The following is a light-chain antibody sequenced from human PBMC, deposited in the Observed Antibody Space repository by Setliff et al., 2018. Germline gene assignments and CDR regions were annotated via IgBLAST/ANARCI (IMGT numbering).Light chain of an antibody. CDR3: NAYASDTTYV. J-gene: IGLJ1*01. CDR1: SSDVGAYNY. Sequence: QSVLTQPASVSGSPGQSITISCTGTSSDVGAYNYVSWYQQHPRQAPKLMIYEVTKRPSGVSDRFSGSKSGNTASLTISGLQTEDEAEYYCNAYASDTTYVFGSGTKVTVL. CDR2: EVT. V-gene: IGLV2-14*03.